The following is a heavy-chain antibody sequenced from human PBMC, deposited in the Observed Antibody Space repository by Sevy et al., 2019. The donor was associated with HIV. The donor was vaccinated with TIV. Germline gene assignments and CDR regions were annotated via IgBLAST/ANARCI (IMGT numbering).Heavy chain of an antibody. CDR3: AKGGGGHYDPDEIGYYFCHYNMDV. Sequence: GGSLRLSCAVSGFSFDSYGMTWVRQAPGKGLEWVSGISGSGTRTYYADSVKGRFIISRDNSKKTLYLQMNSLRSEDTAIYYCAKGGGGHYDPDEIGYYFCHYNMDVWGKGTTVTVS. CDR1: GFSFDSYG. J-gene: IGHJ6*03. CDR2: ISGSGTRT. D-gene: IGHD3-22*01. V-gene: IGHV3-23*01.